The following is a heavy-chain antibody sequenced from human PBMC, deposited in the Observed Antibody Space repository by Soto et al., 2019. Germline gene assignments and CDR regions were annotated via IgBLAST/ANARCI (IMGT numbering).Heavy chain of an antibody. J-gene: IGHJ6*02. V-gene: IGHV3-48*01. CDR2: ISSTSSTI. Sequence: GSLRLSCAASGFTSSIYSMDWVRQAPGKGLEWISYISSTSSTIYYADSVKGRFTISRDNAKNSLYLQMNSLRAEDTAVYYCATYYGSGSYFPDHYYYGMDVWGQGTTVTVS. D-gene: IGHD3-10*01. CDR3: ATYYGSGSYFPDHYYYGMDV. CDR1: GFTSSIYS.